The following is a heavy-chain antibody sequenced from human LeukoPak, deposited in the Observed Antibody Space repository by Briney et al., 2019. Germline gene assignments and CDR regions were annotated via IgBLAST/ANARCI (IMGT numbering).Heavy chain of an antibody. D-gene: IGHD1-26*01. CDR3: ARDKGAGYFDY. J-gene: IGHJ4*02. CDR1: GFTFSDYY. V-gene: IGHV3-11*04. Sequence: GSLRLSCAASGFTFSDYYMSWIRQAPGKGLEWISYISSSEISIYYADSVKGRFTISRDNAKNSLYLQMNSLRAEDTAVYYCARDKGAGYFDYWGQGTLVTVSS. CDR2: ISSSEISI.